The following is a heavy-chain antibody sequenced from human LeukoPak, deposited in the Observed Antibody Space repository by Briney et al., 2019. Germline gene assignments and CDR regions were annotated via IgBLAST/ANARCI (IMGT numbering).Heavy chain of an antibody. CDR3: ARGGLRLRGGPWAEY. Sequence: GASVKVSCKASAYTFTDYYIHWVRQAPGQGLEWMGWINPNSGGTNYAQRLQGRVTMTRDTSINTAYMELSSLRSDDTAVFYCARGGLRLRGGPWAEYWGQGTLVTISS. D-gene: IGHD5-12*01. J-gene: IGHJ4*02. V-gene: IGHV1-2*02. CDR2: INPNSGGT. CDR1: AYTFTDYY.